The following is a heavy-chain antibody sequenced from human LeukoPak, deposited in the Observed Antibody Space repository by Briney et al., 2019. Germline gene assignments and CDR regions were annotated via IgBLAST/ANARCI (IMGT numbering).Heavy chain of an antibody. CDR3: PTVPITGTSRDSPIDY. CDR1: GFTFSIAC. J-gene: IGHJ4*02. D-gene: IGHD1-7*01. CDR2: IKSKTDGGTT. Sequence: GGSLRLSCAASGFTFSIACSSWGREAPGKGLEWVGRIKSKTDGGTTDYAAPVKGRFTLSRHDSKNTLYLQMNSLTTEDTAVYYCPTVPITGTSRDSPIDYWGPGTPVTVSS. V-gene: IGHV3-15*01.